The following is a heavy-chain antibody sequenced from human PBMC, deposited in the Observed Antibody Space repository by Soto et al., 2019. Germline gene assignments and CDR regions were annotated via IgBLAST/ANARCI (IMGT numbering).Heavy chain of an antibody. V-gene: IGHV3-9*01. J-gene: IGHJ6*02. CDR3: VKVSSFASGPGSFYAMHV. CDR1: GFTFEDFA. CDR2: IGWNTSKV. Sequence: GGSLRLSCAASGFTFEDFAMHWVRQVPGKGLEWVSGIGWNTSKVAYADSVKGRFTIFRDNAKNSLFLDMKRLRREDTALYYCVKVSSFASGPGSFYAMHVCGQGHTVTVSS. D-gene: IGHD2-15*01.